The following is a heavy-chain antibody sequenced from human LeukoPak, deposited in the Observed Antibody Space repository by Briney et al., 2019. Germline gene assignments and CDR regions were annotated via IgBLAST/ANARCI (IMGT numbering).Heavy chain of an antibody. J-gene: IGHJ4*02. D-gene: IGHD3-16*01. V-gene: IGHV4-34*01. CDR2: ISHSGST. CDR3: ASWTGGGVPKVDY. Sequence: PSETLSLTCAVYGGSFSGYYWSWIRQPPGKGLEWIGEISHSGSTNYNPSLKSRVTISVDTSKNQFSLKLSSVTAADTAVYYCASWTGGGVPKVDYWGQGTLVTVSS. CDR1: GGSFSGYY.